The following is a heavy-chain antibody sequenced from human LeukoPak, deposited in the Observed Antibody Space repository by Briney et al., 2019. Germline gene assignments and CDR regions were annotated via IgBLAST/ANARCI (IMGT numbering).Heavy chain of an antibody. J-gene: IGHJ4*02. CDR2: ISDDGKNK. Sequence: GGSLRLSCAASGFSFSSYGMHWVRQAPGKGLEWVAVISDDGKNKYYADSVKGRFTISRDNSRNTVHLQMNSLRGEDTAEYFCAKDRETIASGTFDHWGQGTLVTVSS. V-gene: IGHV3-30*18. D-gene: IGHD6-13*01. CDR1: GFSFSSYG. CDR3: AKDRETIASGTFDH.